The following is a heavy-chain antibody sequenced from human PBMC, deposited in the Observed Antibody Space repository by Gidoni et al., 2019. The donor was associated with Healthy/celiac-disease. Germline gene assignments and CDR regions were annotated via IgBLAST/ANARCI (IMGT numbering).Heavy chain of an antibody. D-gene: IGHD6-19*01. CDR3: TTDPYDSSGWRVDY. CDR2: IKSKTDGGTT. Sequence: EVQLVESGGGLVKPGGSLRLSCAASGFTFSNAWMSWVRKAPGKGLEWVGRIKSKTDGGTTDYAAPVKGRFTISRDDSKNTLYLQMNSLKTEDTAVYYCTTDPYDSSGWRVDYWGQGTLVTVSS. J-gene: IGHJ4*02. CDR1: GFTFSNAW. V-gene: IGHV3-15*01.